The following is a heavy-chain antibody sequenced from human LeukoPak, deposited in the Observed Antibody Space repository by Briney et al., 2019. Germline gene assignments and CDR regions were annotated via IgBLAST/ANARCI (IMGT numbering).Heavy chain of an antibody. CDR2: ISGSGGST. J-gene: IGHJ6*02. Sequence: PGGSLRLSCAVSGFTFDDYGMVWVRQAPGKGLEWVSAISGSGGSTYYADSVKGRFTISRDNSKNTLYLQMNSLRAEDTAVYYCAKGAGDYGDYYGMDVWGQGTTVTVSS. V-gene: IGHV3-23*01. CDR3: AKGAGDYGDYYGMDV. CDR1: GFTFDDYG. D-gene: IGHD4-17*01.